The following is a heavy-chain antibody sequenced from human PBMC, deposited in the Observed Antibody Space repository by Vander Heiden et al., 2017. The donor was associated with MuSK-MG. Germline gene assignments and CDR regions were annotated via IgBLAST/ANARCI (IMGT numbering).Heavy chain of an antibody. CDR3: ARLYCSGGSCYSGYGMDV. J-gene: IGHJ6*02. CDR2: IYYSGST. CDR1: AGSLSSRSYY. Sequence: QPQLQESGPGLVTPSATLSLTCTVSAGSLSSRSYYWGWIRQPPGRGLECIGSIYYSGSTYYNPSLKSRVTISVDTSKNQFSLKLSSVTAADTAVYYCARLYCSGGSCYSGYGMDVWGQGTTVTVSS. V-gene: IGHV4-39*01. D-gene: IGHD2-15*01.